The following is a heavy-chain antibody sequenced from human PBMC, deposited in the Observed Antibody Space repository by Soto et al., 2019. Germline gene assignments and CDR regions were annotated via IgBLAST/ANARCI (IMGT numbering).Heavy chain of an antibody. CDR2: IYYSGST. D-gene: IGHD2-15*01. CDR3: ARGVLGYCSGGSCSRPSYYYCYGMDV. J-gene: IGHJ6*02. CDR1: GGSISSYY. Sequence: SETLSLTCTVSGGSISSYYWSWIRQPPGKGLEWIGYIYYSGSTNYNPSLKSRVTISVDTSKNQFSLKLSSVTAADTAVYYCARGVLGYCSGGSCSRPSYYYCYGMDVWGQGTTVTVSS. V-gene: IGHV4-59*01.